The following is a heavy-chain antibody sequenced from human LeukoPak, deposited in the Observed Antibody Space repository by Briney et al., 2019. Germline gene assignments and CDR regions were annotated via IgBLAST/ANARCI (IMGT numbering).Heavy chain of an antibody. V-gene: IGHV3-23*01. J-gene: IGHJ4*02. Sequence: GGSLRPSCEVSGLTLSNYAMSWVRRAPGKGLEWVSAISGNGGSIYYADSVKGRFTISRDNSKNTLYLQMNRLRAEDTALYYCAKGGITLVRGSFDYWGQGTLVTVSS. CDR3: AKGGITLVRGSFDY. D-gene: IGHD3-10*01. CDR1: GLTLSNYA. CDR2: ISGNGGSI.